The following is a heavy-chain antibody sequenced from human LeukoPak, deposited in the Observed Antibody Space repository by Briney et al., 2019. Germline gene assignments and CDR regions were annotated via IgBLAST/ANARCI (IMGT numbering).Heavy chain of an antibody. CDR3: VKSGTWADFDS. J-gene: IGHJ4*02. CDR1: GFTFSSYG. D-gene: IGHD1-26*01. CDR2: ISNKGGST. V-gene: IGHV3-64D*09. Sequence: GGSLRLSCPASGFTFSSYGMHWVRQAPGKGLEYVSGISNKGGSTYYADSVKGRFTISRDNSKNTLHLQMSSLRADDTAVYYCVKSGTWADFDSWGQGTLVTVSS.